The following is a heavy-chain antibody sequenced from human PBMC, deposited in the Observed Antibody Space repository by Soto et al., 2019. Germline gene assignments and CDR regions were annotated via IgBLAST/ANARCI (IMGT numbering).Heavy chain of an antibody. CDR1: GGSISSYY. CDR2: IYYSGST. CDR3: ARVYDFWSGSNWFDP. V-gene: IGHV4-59*01. Sequence: ETLSLTCTVSGGSISSYYWSWIRQPPGKGLEWIGYIYYSGSTNYNPSLKSRVTISVDTSKKQFSLKLSSVTAADTAVYYCARVYDFWSGSNWFDPWGQGTLVTVSS. D-gene: IGHD3-3*01. J-gene: IGHJ5*02.